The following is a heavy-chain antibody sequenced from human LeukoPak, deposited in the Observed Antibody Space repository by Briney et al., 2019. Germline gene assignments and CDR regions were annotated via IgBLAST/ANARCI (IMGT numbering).Heavy chain of an antibody. J-gene: IGHJ4*02. V-gene: IGHV4-59*05. CDR3: ARQIAAATLYYFDH. CDR1: GGSFSGFY. D-gene: IGHD6-13*01. CDR2: IHYSGST. Sequence: SETLSLTCSVYGGSFSGFYWNWIRQPPGKALEWIGSIHYSGSTYYNPSLKSRVAISVDTSENQFSLRLSSVTAADTAVYYCARQIAAATLYYFDHWGQGTLVTVSS.